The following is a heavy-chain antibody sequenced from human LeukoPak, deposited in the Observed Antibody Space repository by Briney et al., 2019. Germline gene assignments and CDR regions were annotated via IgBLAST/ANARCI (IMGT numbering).Heavy chain of an antibody. CDR3: ARGRYYYGSGSYYSITY. CDR2: INHSGST. D-gene: IGHD3-10*01. Sequence: SETQSLTCVVYGGSFSSYYWSWIRQPPGKGLEWIGEINHSGSTNYNPSLKSRVTISVDTSKNQFSLKLSSVTAADTAVYYCARGRYYYGSGSYYSITYWGQGTLITVSS. V-gene: IGHV4-34*01. CDR1: GGSFSSYY. J-gene: IGHJ4*02.